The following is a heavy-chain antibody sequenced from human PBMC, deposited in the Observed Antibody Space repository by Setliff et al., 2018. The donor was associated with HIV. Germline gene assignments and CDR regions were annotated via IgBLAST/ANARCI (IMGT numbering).Heavy chain of an antibody. CDR1: GLIFSSYE. J-gene: IGHJ4*02. V-gene: IGHV3-48*03. CDR3: VRGSGYYYFDN. Sequence: PGGSLRLSCAASGLIFSSYEMNWVRQAPGKGLEWISFIGGHGSIIHYADSVKGRFTISRDNAKNSVYLQMHSLRVEDTAVYYCVRGSGYYYFDNWGQGALVT. CDR2: IGGHGSII. D-gene: IGHD3-22*01.